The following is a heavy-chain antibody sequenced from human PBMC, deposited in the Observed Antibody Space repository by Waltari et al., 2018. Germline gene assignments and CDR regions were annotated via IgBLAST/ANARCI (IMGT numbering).Heavy chain of an antibody. J-gene: IGHJ4*02. V-gene: IGHV4-38-2*02. CDR1: GYSISSGYY. D-gene: IGHD2-15*01. Sequence: QVQLQESGPGLVKPSETLSLTCAVSGYSISSGYYWGWIRQPPGQGLEYIGYISGGSGTTNYNPSLKSRVTLSKDTSKNQFSLKLSSVTAADTAVYYCARDLYCSGGVCYPNSLDVWGRGVLVTVSS. CDR2: ISGGSGTT. CDR3: ARDLYCSGGVCYPNSLDV.